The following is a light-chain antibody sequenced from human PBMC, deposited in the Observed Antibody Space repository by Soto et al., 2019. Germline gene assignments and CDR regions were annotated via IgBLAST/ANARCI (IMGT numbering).Light chain of an antibody. CDR3: QQSYSTLT. V-gene: IGKV1-39*01. CDR1: ESICSY. J-gene: IGKJ3*01. Sequence: DMQMTQSPSSLSASVGVRVTITCGASESICSYLNWYQQKPGKAPKLLIYAASSLQSGVPSRFSGSGSGTDFTLTISSLQPEDFATYYCQQSYSTLTFGPGTKVDIK. CDR2: AAS.